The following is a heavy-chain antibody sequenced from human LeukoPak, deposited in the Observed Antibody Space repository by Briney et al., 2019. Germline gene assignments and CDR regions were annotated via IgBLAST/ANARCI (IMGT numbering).Heavy chain of an antibody. V-gene: IGHV3-23*01. CDR2: ISGSGGST. D-gene: IGHD3-22*01. CDR1: GFTFSSYA. Sequence: GGSLRLSCAASGFTFSSYAMSWVRQAPGKGLEWVSAISGSGGSTYYADSAKGRFTISRDNSKNTLYLQMNSLRAEDTAVYYCAKTEAYYYDSSGYLDYWGQGTLVTVSS. J-gene: IGHJ4*02. CDR3: AKTEAYYYDSSGYLDY.